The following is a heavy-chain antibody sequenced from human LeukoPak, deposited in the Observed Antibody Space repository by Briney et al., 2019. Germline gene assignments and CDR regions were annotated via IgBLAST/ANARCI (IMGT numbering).Heavy chain of an antibody. V-gene: IGHV1-69*06. Sequence: ASVKVSCKASGGTFSSYAISWVRQAPGQGLEWMGGIIPIFGTANYAQKFQGRVTITADKSTSIAYMELSSLRSEDTAVYYCARDLVRGVKYNWFDPWGQGTLVTVSS. CDR3: ARDLVRGVKYNWFDP. J-gene: IGHJ5*02. CDR1: GGTFSSYA. D-gene: IGHD3-10*01. CDR2: IIPIFGTA.